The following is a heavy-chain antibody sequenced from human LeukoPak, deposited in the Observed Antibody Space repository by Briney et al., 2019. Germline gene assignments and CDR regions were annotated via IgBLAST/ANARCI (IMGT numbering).Heavy chain of an antibody. CDR2: IYSTGST. J-gene: IGHJ4*02. CDR1: GGSISSYY. Sequence: SETLSLTCTASGGSISSYYWSWIRQPAGKGLEWIGRIYSTGSTNYNPSLKSRVTMSVDTSKNQFSLRLRSVTAADTAVYCCARQIASAGTAGFDFWGQGALVTVSS. V-gene: IGHV4-4*07. D-gene: IGHD6-13*01. CDR3: ARQIASAGTAGFDF.